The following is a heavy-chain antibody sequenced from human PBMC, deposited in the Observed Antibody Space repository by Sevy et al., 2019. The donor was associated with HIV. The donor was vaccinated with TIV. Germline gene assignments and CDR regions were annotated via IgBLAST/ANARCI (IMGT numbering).Heavy chain of an antibody. Sequence: GGSLRLSCAASGFTFSNYAMHWVRQAPGKGLEWVAVISYDGSNKYYEDSVKGRSTISRDNSTNTLFLQMKSLRAEDTAIYYCAREAAEGPYSSSWYSNWFDPWGQGTLVTVSS. V-gene: IGHV3-30*04. J-gene: IGHJ5*02. CDR3: AREAAEGPYSSSWYSNWFDP. D-gene: IGHD6-13*01. CDR2: ISYDGSNK. CDR1: GFTFSNYA.